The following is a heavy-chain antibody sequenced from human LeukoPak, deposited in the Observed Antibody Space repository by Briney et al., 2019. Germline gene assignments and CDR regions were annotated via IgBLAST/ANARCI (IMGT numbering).Heavy chain of an antibody. CDR2: ISGSGGST. CDR3: ARGYYYDSSGYSPDAFDI. D-gene: IGHD3-22*01. V-gene: IGHV3-23*01. J-gene: IGHJ3*02. CDR1: GFTFSSYG. Sequence: GGTLRLSCAASGFTFSSYGMSWVRQAPGKGLEWVSAISGSGGSTYYADSVKGRFTISRDNSKNTLYLQMNSLRAEDTAVYYCARGYYYDSSGYSPDAFDIWGQGTMVTVSS.